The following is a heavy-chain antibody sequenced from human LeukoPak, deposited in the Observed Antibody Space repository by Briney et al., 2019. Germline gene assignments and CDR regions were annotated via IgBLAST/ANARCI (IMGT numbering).Heavy chain of an antibody. CDR2: IYSGGST. CDR1: GFTVSSNY. Sequence: GGSLRLSCAASGFTVSSNYMSWVRQAPGKGLEWVSVIYSGGSTYYADSVKGRFTISRDNSKNTLYLQMNSLRAEDTAVYYCAKSSPYYSDSSGYYYPGLDYYFDYWGQGTLVTVSS. D-gene: IGHD3-22*01. V-gene: IGHV3-53*01. J-gene: IGHJ4*02. CDR3: AKSSPYYSDSSGYYYPGLDYYFDY.